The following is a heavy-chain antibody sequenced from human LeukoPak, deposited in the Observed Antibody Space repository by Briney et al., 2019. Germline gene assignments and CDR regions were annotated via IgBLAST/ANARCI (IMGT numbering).Heavy chain of an antibody. J-gene: IGHJ4*02. CDR2: IYYSGST. D-gene: IGHD6-19*01. CDR3: ARLPYSSGWYVY. V-gene: IGHV4-59*01. CDR1: GGSLNSYF. Sequence: SETLSLTCSVSGGSLNSYFWSWIRQPPGKGLEWIGYIYYSGSTNYNPSLESRVTISVDTSKNQFSLKLSSVTASDTAVYYCARLPYSSGWYVYWGQGILVTVSS.